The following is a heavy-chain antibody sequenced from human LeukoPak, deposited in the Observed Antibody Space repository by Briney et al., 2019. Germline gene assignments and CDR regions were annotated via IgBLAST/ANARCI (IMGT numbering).Heavy chain of an antibody. CDR3: ATGPDFGVASYDYYMDV. Sequence: PGGSLRLSCAASGFTFSTYAMHWVRQAPGKGLEWVAVISYDGYNQDYVDSVKGRFTISRDNSKNTMYLQMSSLRAEDTAVYYCATGPDFGVASYDYYMDVWGIGTTVTVSS. CDR2: ISYDGYNQ. V-gene: IGHV3-30*04. J-gene: IGHJ6*03. D-gene: IGHD3-3*01. CDR1: GFTFSTYA.